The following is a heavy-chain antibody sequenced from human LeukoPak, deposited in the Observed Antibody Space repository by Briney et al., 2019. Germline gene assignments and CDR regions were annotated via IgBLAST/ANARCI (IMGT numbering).Heavy chain of an antibody. CDR3: ARTLVFNYYDFWSGYYHWFDP. Sequence: SETLSLTCTVSGGSISSYYWSWIRQPPGKGLEWIGYIYYSGSTNYNPSLKSRVTISVDTSKNQFSRKLSSVTAADTAVYYCARTLVFNYYDFWSGYYHWFDPWGQGTLVTVSS. CDR1: GGSISSYY. CDR2: IYYSGST. V-gene: IGHV4-59*01. J-gene: IGHJ5*02. D-gene: IGHD3-3*01.